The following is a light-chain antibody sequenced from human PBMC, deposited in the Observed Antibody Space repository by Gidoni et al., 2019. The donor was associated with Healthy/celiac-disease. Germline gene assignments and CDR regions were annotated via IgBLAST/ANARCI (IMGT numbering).Light chain of an antibody. V-gene: IGLV2-23*02. CDR1: SSNVGSYNL. CDR3: CSYAA. CDR2: EVS. J-gene: IGLJ2*01. Sequence: QSALTQPASVSGSPGQSITISCTGTSSNVGSYNLVSWYQQHPGKAPKLMIYEVSKRPSGVSNRFSGSKSGNTASLTISGLQAEDEADYYCCSYAALGGGTKLTVL.